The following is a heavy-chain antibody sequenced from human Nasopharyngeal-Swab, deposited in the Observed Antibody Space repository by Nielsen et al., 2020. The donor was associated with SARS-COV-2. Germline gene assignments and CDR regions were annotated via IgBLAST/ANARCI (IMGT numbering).Heavy chain of an antibody. Sequence: GESLKISCAASGFTVSSNYMSWVRQAPGKGLEWVSVIYSGGSTYYADSVKGRFTISRDNSKNTLYLQMNSLRAEDTAVYYCARSNLGSSRYYYYGMDVWGQGTTVTVSS. CDR2: IYSGGST. CDR1: GFTVSSNY. D-gene: IGHD2-15*01. V-gene: IGHV3-53*01. J-gene: IGHJ6*02. CDR3: ARSNLGSSRYYYYGMDV.